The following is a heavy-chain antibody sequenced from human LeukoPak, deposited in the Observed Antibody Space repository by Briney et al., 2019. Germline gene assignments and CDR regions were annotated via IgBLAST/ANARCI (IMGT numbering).Heavy chain of an antibody. Sequence: SETLSLTCTVSGGSISSYYWSWIRQPPGKGLEWIGYIYYSGSTNYNPSLKSRVTISVGTSKNQFSLKLSSVTAADTAVYYCARDSHYYDSSGTFQGRAFDIWGQGTMVTVSS. CDR1: GGSISSYY. J-gene: IGHJ3*02. CDR3: ARDSHYYDSSGTFQGRAFDI. V-gene: IGHV4-59*01. D-gene: IGHD3-22*01. CDR2: IYYSGST.